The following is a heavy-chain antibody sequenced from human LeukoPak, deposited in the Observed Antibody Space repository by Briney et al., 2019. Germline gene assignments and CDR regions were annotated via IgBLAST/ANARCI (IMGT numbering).Heavy chain of an antibody. J-gene: IGHJ4*02. CDR2: IIPIFGTA. D-gene: IGHD6-19*01. CDR1: RGTFSSYA. CDR3: AREGSGWTSGYFDY. Sequence: SVKVSCKASRGTFSSYAISWVRQAPGRGLEWMGGIIPIFGTANYAQKFQGRVTITADESTSTAYMELSSLRSEDTAVYYCAREGSGWTSGYFDYWGQGTLVTV. V-gene: IGHV1-69*13.